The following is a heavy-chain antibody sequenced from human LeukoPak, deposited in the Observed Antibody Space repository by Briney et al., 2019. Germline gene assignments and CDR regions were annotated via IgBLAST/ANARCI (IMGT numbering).Heavy chain of an antibody. CDR3: ANGLYCGGDCYSGFFDY. J-gene: IGHJ4*02. V-gene: IGHV3-30-3*01. CDR2: ISYDGSNK. CDR1: GFTFSSYA. Sequence: GGSLRLSCAASGFTFSSYAMHWVRQAPGKGLEWVAVISYDGSNKYYADSVKGRFTISRDNSKNTLYLQMNSLRAEDTAVYYCANGLYCGGDCYSGFFDYWGQGTLVTVSS. D-gene: IGHD2-21*02.